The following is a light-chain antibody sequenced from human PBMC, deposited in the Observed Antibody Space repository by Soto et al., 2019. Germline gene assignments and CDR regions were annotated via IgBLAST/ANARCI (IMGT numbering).Light chain of an antibody. J-gene: IGKJ2*01. CDR1: QSVSSSY. CDR2: GAS. CDR3: QQYGRSPPFT. Sequence: EIVLTHSPGTLSLSPGERATLSCRASQSVSSSYIAWYQQNPGQAHRLLIYGASSRTTGIPDRFSGSRSGTDISLTISTLEPEDFAVYFCQQYGRSPPFTFGQGTKVEIK. V-gene: IGKV3-20*01.